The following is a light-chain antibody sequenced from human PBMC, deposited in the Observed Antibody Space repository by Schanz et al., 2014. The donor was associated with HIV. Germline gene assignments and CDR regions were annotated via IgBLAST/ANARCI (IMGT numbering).Light chain of an antibody. Sequence: DIQMTQSPSTLSSSVGDRVTITCRASQNIYSWLAWYQQKPGKAPNLLIYKASNLESGVPSRFSGSGSGTEFTLTISSLQPEDFATHYCQQLASYPLTFGGGTKVEIK. J-gene: IGKJ4*01. CDR3: QQLASYPLT. V-gene: IGKV1-5*03. CDR1: QNIYSW. CDR2: KAS.